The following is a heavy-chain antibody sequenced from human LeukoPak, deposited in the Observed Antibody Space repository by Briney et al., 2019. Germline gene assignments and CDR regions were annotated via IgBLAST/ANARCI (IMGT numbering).Heavy chain of an antibody. D-gene: IGHD1-26*01. Sequence: VKPSETLSLTCTVSGGSISSSSYYWGWIRQPPGKGLEWIGSIYYSGSTYYNPSLKSRVTISVDTSKNQFSLKLTSVTAADTAVYYCARGRGSYYYYFDYWGQGTLVTVSS. CDR2: IYYSGST. CDR1: GGSISSSSYY. CDR3: ARGRGSYYYYFDY. V-gene: IGHV4-39*07. J-gene: IGHJ4*02.